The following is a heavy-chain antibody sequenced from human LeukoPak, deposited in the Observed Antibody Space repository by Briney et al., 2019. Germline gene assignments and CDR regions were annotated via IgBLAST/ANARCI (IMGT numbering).Heavy chain of an antibody. D-gene: IGHD2-2*02. V-gene: IGHV4-59*01. J-gene: IGHJ3*01. Sequence: SETLSLTCSVSGVSINSYYWMWLPQPPGKGLVWSGYLFYTGYTNYNPSLRSRVHISVHTSTSQFSLRLSSVARAVTGIYYCARDFGTDDYTPFNVWGEGTMLTVS. CDR2: LFYTGYT. CDR3: ARDFGTDDYTPFNV. CDR1: GVSINSYY.